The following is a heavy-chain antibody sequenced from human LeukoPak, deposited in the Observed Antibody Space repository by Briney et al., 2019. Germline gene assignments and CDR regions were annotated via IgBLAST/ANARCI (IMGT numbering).Heavy chain of an antibody. CDR2: ISSSSSYI. J-gene: IGHJ3*02. CDR1: GFTFSSYS. CDR3: AKDRPPGRYSSSSKRDAFDI. V-gene: IGHV3-21*01. D-gene: IGHD6-6*01. Sequence: GGSLRLSCAASGFTFSSYSMNWVRQAPGKGLEWVSSISSSSSYIYYADSVKGRFTISRDNAKNSLYLQMNSLRAEDTAVYYCAKDRPPGRYSSSSKRDAFDIWGQGTMVTVSS.